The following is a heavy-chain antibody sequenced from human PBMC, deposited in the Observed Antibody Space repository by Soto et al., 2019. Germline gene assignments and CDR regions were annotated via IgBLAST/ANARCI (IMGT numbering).Heavy chain of an antibody. Sequence: EVQLLESGGGLVQPGGSLRLSCAASGFTFSSYAMSWVRQAPGKGLEWLSAISGSGGSTYYADPVKGRFTIPRDNSKNTLYLQMNSLIAEDTAVYYCAKDHRRITIFGVVTLINWFDPWGQGTLVTVSS. CDR2: ISGSGGST. CDR1: GFTFSSYA. J-gene: IGHJ5*02. CDR3: AKDHRRITIFGVVTLINWFDP. V-gene: IGHV3-23*01. D-gene: IGHD3-3*01.